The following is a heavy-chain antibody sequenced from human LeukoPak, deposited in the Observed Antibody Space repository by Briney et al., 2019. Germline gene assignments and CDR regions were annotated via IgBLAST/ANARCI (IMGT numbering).Heavy chain of an antibody. CDR2: IIPIFGTA. V-gene: IGHV1-69*13. Sequence: GASVKVSCKASGYTFTSYDTNWVRQAPGQGLEWMGGIIPIFGTANYAQKFQGRVTITADESTSTAYMELSSLRSEDTAVYYCAVPPGITIFGVVRDLAGDAFDIWGQGTMVTVSS. CDR1: GYTFTSYD. D-gene: IGHD3-3*01. J-gene: IGHJ3*02. CDR3: AVPPGITIFGVVRDLAGDAFDI.